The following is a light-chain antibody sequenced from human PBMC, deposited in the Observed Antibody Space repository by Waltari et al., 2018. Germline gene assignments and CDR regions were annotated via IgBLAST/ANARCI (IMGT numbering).Light chain of an antibody. V-gene: IGKV3-11*01. CDR1: QSVSSY. CDR2: DAS. CDR3: QQRSNWPPYT. Sequence: EIVLTQSPATLSLSPGERATLSCRASQSVSSYLAWYQQKPGQAPRRLIYDASNWATGIPARFSGSGSGTDFTLTISSLDPEDFAVYYCQQRSNWPPYTFGQGTKLEIK. J-gene: IGKJ2*01.